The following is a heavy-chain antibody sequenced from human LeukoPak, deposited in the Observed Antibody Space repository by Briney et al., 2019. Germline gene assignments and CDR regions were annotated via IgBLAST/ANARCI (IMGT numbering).Heavy chain of an antibody. J-gene: IGHJ3*02. CDR1: GGSISSYY. CDR3: ASHPVLRFLEWLPHDAFNI. Sequence: SETLSLTCTVSGGSISSYYWSWIRQPPGKGLEWIGEINHSGSTNYNPSLKSRVTISVDTSKNQFSLKLSSVTAADTAVYYCASHPVLRFLEWLPHDAFNIWGQGTMVTVSS. V-gene: IGHV4-34*01. D-gene: IGHD3-3*01. CDR2: INHSGST.